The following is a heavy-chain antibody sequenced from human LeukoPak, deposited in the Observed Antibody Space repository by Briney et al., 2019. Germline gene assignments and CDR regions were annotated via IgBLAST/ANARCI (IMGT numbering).Heavy chain of an antibody. D-gene: IGHD3-3*02. CDR2: IYTSGST. CDR1: GGSISSGSYY. V-gene: IGHV4-61*02. CDR3: ARVLQRAFFDY. Sequence: SQALSLTCTVSGGSISSGSYYWSWIRQPAGKGLEWIGRIYTSGSTNYNPSLKSRVTISVDTSKNQFSLKLSSVTAADTAVYYCARVLQRAFFDYWGQGTLVTVSS. J-gene: IGHJ4*02.